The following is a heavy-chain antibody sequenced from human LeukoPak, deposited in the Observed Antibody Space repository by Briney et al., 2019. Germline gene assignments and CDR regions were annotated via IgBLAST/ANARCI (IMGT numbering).Heavy chain of an antibody. V-gene: IGHV4-59*01. D-gene: IGHD3-9*01. CDR2: IDDSGST. J-gene: IGHJ4*02. CDR1: GGSISSYY. Sequence: PSETLSLTCTVSGGSISSYYWSWIRRPPGKGLEWIGYIDDSGSTNYSPSLKSRVTISIDTSQSQFSLMLGSVTAADTAVYYCATSSLTGSPYFFDYWGQGTLVTVSS. CDR3: ATSSLTGSPYFFDY.